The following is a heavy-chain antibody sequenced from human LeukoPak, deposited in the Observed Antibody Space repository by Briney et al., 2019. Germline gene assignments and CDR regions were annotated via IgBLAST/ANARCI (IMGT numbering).Heavy chain of an antibody. D-gene: IGHD5-18*01. CDR3: ARVVDTAMVPRPWVFDI. J-gene: IGHJ3*02. CDR1: GGSISSYY. Sequence: SETLSLTCTVSGGSISSYYWSWIRQPAGKGLEWIGRIYTIGSTNYNPSLRRRVTMSLDTSKNQFSLKLSSVTAADTAVYYCARVVDTAMVPRPWVFDIWGQGTMVTVSS. CDR2: IYTIGST. V-gene: IGHV4-4*07.